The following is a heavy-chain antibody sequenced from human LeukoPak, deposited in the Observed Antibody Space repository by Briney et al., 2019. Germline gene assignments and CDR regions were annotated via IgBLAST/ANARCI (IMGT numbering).Heavy chain of an antibody. CDR3: VRGYCSGGSCLSPDY. CDR1: GFTFSRYW. V-gene: IGHV3-74*01. CDR2: VNSDGSAT. D-gene: IGHD2-15*01. J-gene: IGHJ4*02. Sequence: GGSLRLSCAASGFTFSRYWMHWVRQAPGKGLVWVSRVNSDGSATSYADSVKGRFTISRDNAKNTLYLQMNSLSAEDTAVYYCVRGYCSGGSCLSPDYWGQGTLVTVPS.